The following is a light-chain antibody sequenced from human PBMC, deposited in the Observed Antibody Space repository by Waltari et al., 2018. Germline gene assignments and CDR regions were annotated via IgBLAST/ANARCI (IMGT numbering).Light chain of an antibody. V-gene: IGKV1-39*01. J-gene: IGKJ5*01. CDR2: AAS. CDR1: QSISSY. CDR3: QQSYSTPIT. Sequence: DIQMTQSPSSLSASVGDRVTITCRASQSISSYLNWYQQKQGKAPKLLIYAASSLQSGVPSRFSGSGSGIDFTLTISSLQPEDFATYYCQQSYSTPITFGQGTRLEIK.